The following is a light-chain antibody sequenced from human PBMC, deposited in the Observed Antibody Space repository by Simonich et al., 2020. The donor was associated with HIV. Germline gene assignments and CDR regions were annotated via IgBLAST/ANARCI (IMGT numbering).Light chain of an antibody. V-gene: IGLV3-21*03. J-gene: IGLJ2*01. CDR1: NIGSYS. CDR2: NDS. Sequence: SYVLTQPPSVSVAPGKTARITCGGNNIGSYSVHWYQQKPGQAPVLVVYNDSDRPSGIPERFSGSNSGNTATLTISRGEAGDEADYSCQVWDTSSDHPRVFGGGTKLTVL. CDR3: QVWDTSSDHPRV.